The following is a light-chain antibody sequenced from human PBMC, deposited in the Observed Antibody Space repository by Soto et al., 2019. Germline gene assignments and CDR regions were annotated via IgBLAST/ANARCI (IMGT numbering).Light chain of an antibody. CDR3: QQLNSYPF. Sequence: DIQMTHSPSTLSASVGDRVTITCRASQSISSWLAWYQQKPGKAPKLLIYKASSLESGVPSRFSGSGSGTEFTLTISSLQPDDFATYYCQQLNSYPFFGPGTKVDIK. V-gene: IGKV1-5*03. CDR1: QSISSW. CDR2: KAS. J-gene: IGKJ3*01.